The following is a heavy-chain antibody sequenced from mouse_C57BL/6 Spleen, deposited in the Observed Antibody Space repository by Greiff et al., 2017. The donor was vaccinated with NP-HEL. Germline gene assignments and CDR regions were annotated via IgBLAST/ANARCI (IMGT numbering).Heavy chain of an antibody. D-gene: IGHD2-5*01. Sequence: VKLMESGAELARPGASVKLSCKASGYTFTSYGISWVKQRTGQGLEWIGEIYPRSGNTYYNEKFKGKATLTADKSSSTAYMELRSLTSEDSAVYFCARRDYSNYEFAYWGQGTLVTVSA. V-gene: IGHV1-81*01. CDR2: IYPRSGNT. J-gene: IGHJ3*01. CDR3: ARRDYSNYEFAY. CDR1: GYTFTSYG.